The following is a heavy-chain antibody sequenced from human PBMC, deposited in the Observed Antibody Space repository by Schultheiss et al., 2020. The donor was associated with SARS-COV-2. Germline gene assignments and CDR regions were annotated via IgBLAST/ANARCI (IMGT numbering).Heavy chain of an antibody. CDR2: IIPIFGTA. Sequence: SVKVSCKASGGTFSSYAISWVRQAPGQGLEWMGGIIPIFGTANYAQKFQGRVTITADESTSTAYMELSSLRSEDTAVYYCASTSCGGDCYWHYYYYYYMDVWGKGTTVTVSS. CDR1: GGTFSSYA. J-gene: IGHJ6*03. D-gene: IGHD2-21*01. V-gene: IGHV1-69*13. CDR3: ASTSCGGDCYWHYYYYYYMDV.